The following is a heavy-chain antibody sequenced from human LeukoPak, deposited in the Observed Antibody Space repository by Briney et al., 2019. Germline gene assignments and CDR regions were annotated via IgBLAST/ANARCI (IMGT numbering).Heavy chain of an antibody. V-gene: IGHV3-21*01. CDR2: ISSSSSYI. CDR1: GFTFSSYS. J-gene: IGHJ5*02. D-gene: IGHD2-2*02. CDR3: ARDRPGRYCSSTSCYTASPFDP. Sequence: AGGSLRLSCAASGFTFSSYSMSWVRQAPGKGLEWVSSISSSSSYIYYADSMQGRFTISRDNAKNSLYLQMNSLRAEDTAVYYCARDRPGRYCSSTSCYTASPFDPWGQGTLVTVSS.